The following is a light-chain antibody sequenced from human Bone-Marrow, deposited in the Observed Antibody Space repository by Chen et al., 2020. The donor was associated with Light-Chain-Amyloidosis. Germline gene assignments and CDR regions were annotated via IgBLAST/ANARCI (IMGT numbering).Light chain of an antibody. CDR3: QQCQSLPRT. V-gene: IGKV1-12*01. CDR2: AAS. CDR1: QDVSDY. J-gene: IGKJ2*01. Sequence: DIQMTQSPSSVSASAGDRVTITCRASQDVSDYLAWYQQKPGKAPELLIYAASSLQSGVPSRFTGSGSGTDFTLTISGLQPEEFATYYCQQCQSLPRTFGQGTKLEIK.